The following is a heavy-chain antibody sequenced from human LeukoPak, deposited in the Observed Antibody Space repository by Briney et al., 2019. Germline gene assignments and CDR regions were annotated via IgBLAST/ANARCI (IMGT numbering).Heavy chain of an antibody. V-gene: IGHV3-30*02. CDR1: GFTFSSSG. J-gene: IGHJ4*02. CDR3: AKDQAVAGHPLDY. CDR2: ISYDGSNK. Sequence: GGSLRLSCAASGFTFSSSGMHWVRQAPGKGLEWVAFISYDGSNKYYADSVKGRFTISRDNSKNTLYLQMNSLRAEDTAVYYCAKDQAVAGHPLDYWGQGTLVTVSS. D-gene: IGHD6-19*01.